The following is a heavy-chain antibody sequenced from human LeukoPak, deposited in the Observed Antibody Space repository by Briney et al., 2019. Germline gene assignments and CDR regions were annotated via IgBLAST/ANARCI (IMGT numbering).Heavy chain of an antibody. V-gene: IGHV3-13*01. CDR2: IGTAADT. D-gene: IGHD6-19*01. Sequence: QPGGSLRLSCAASGFTFSSYDMHWVRQAPGKGLEWVSAIGTAADTYYPGSVKARFTISRENAKHSFYLQMNSLRADDTAVYYCARGSGTGWYTKGYFDYWGQGTLVTVSS. CDR3: ARGSGTGWYTKGYFDY. J-gene: IGHJ4*02. CDR1: GFTFSSYD.